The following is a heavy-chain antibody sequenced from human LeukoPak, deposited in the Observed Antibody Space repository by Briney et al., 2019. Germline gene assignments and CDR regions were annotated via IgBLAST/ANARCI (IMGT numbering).Heavy chain of an antibody. CDR3: ARENSDFWSGYHRINWFDP. CDR2: IYTSGST. J-gene: IGHJ5*02. Sequence: SETLSLTCTVSGGSISSYYWSWIRQPAGKGLEWIGRIYTSGSTNYKPSLTSRVTMSVDTSKKQLSLKLSSVTAADTAVYYCARENSDFWSGYHRINWFDPWGQGTLVTVSS. V-gene: IGHV4-4*07. D-gene: IGHD3-3*01. CDR1: GGSISSYY.